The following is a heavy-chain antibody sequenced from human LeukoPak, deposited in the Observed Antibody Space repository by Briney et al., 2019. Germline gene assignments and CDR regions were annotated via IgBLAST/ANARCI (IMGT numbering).Heavy chain of an antibody. J-gene: IGHJ6*02. CDR2: ISSSSSYI. D-gene: IGHD3-22*01. Sequence: PGGSLRLSCAASGFTFSSYSMNWVRQAPGKGLEWVSPISSSSSYIYYADSVKGRFTISRDNAKNSLYLQMNSLRAEDTAVYYCARVVYYYDSSGYSWDVWGQGTTVTVSS. CDR1: GFTFSSYS. CDR3: ARVVYYYDSSGYSWDV. V-gene: IGHV3-21*01.